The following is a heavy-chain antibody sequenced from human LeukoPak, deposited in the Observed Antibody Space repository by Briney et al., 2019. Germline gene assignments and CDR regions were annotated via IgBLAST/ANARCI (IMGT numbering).Heavy chain of an antibody. J-gene: IGHJ4*02. V-gene: IGHV3-23*01. Sequence: GGSPRLSCAASRVTFSSSAMSWVRQAPGKGLGCVSTISASGDRTYYADSVKGRFTISRDNSENTLYLQMNSLRAEDTAVYYCAKARRVIILSDFDYWGQGTLVTVSS. CDR3: AKARRVIILSDFDY. CDR2: ISASGDRT. D-gene: IGHD3-3*01. CDR1: RVTFSSSA.